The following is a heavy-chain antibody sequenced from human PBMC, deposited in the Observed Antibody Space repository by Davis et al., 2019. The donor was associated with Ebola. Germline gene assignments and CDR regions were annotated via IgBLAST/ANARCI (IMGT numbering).Heavy chain of an antibody. CDR3: ARARRSGSYFGY. CDR2: INHSGST. Sequence: PGGSLRLSCAVYGGSFSGYYWSWIRQPPGKGLEWIGEINHSGSTNYNPSLKSRVTISVDTSKNQFSLKLSSVTAADTAVYYCARARRSGSYFGYWGQGTLVTVSS. J-gene: IGHJ4*02. D-gene: IGHD1-26*01. V-gene: IGHV4-34*01. CDR1: GGSFSGYY.